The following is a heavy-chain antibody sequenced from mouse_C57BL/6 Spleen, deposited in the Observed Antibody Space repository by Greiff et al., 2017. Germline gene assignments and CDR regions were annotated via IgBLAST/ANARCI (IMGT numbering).Heavy chain of an antibody. J-gene: IGHJ1*03. CDR3: RYDYGLYFDV. Sequence: QVQLKQSGAELVRPGASVTLSCKASGYTFTDYEMHWVKQTPVHGLEWIGAIDPETGGTAYNQKFKGKAILTADKSSSTAYMELRSLTSEDSAVYYCRYDYGLYFDVWGTGTTVTVSS. CDR2: IDPETGGT. CDR1: GYTFTDYE. V-gene: IGHV1-15*01. D-gene: IGHD2-4*01.